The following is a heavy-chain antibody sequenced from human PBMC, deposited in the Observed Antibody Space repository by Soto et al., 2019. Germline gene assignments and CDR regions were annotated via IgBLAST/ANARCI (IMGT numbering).Heavy chain of an antibody. CDR2: LYYGRSA. CDR3: ALRTMAVVPEY. V-gene: IGHV4-59*01. J-gene: IGHJ4*02. Sequence: QVQLQESGPGLVKPSETLSITCAVSGDSISSYYCMWIRQPRGKGLESIGYLYYGRSASYNPSLKCRVTLSVDTSTNQCSLTLSSMTAADTAVYYCALRTMAVVPEYWGQGTLVTVSS. CDR1: GDSISSYY. D-gene: IGHD3-22*01.